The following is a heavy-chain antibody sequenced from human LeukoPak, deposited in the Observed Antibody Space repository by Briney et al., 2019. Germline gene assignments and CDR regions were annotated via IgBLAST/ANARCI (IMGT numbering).Heavy chain of an antibody. Sequence: SETLSLTCAVYGGSFSGYYWSWIRQPPGKGLEWIGEINHSGSTNYNPSLKSRVTISVDTSKNQFSLKLSSVTAADTAVYYCASDYSTKGAFDIWGQGTMVTVSS. CDR3: ASDYSTKGAFDI. J-gene: IGHJ3*02. CDR1: GGSFSGYY. V-gene: IGHV4-34*01. CDR2: INHSGST. D-gene: IGHD4-11*01.